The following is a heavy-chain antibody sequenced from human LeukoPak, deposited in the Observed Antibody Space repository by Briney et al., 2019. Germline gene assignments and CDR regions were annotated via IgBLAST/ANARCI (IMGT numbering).Heavy chain of an antibody. J-gene: IGHJ4*02. Sequence: PSETLSLTCTVSGGSISSYYWSWIRQPPGKGLEWIGYIYHSGSTSYNPSLKSRVTISVDTSKNQFSLKLSSVTAADTALYFCARYDILTGFHDYFDYWGQGTLVTVCS. CDR3: ARYDILTGFHDYFDY. D-gene: IGHD3-9*01. CDR2: IYHSGST. CDR1: GGSISSYY. V-gene: IGHV4-59*01.